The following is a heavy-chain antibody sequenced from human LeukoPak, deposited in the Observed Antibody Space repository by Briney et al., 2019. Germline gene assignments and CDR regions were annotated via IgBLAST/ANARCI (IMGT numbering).Heavy chain of an antibody. CDR1: GYTFTDYS. CDR2: ISPNSGAT. D-gene: IGHD5/OR15-5a*01. J-gene: IGHJ4*02. V-gene: IGHV1-2*02. Sequence: ASVKVSCKASGYTFTDYSMHWVRRAPGQGLEWMGWISPNSGATNYAQNFQGRVTMTRDTSISTAYMELSRLGPDDTAVYYCATSRVRLYYFDLWGQGTLVTVPS. CDR3: ATSRVRLYYFDL.